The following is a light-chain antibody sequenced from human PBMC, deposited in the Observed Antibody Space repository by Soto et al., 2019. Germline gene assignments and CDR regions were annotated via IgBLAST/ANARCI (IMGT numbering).Light chain of an antibody. CDR2: GAS. V-gene: IGKV3-20*01. Sequence: EIVLTQSPGTLSLSPGERATLSCRASQSVSNSYLAWYQQKPGQAPRLLIYGASSRATGIPDRFSGSGSGTDFTITISRLEPQDFAVYYFQHYSSSPPWTFGQGTKVEIK. CDR1: QSVSNSY. J-gene: IGKJ1*01. CDR3: QHYSSSPPWT.